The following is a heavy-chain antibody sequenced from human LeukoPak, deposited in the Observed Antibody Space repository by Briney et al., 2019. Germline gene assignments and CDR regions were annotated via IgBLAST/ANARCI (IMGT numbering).Heavy chain of an antibody. J-gene: IGHJ6*04. Sequence: PGGSLSLSCAASGFTLSIYEMSWGRQAPGGGLGWGSYISISGSTIYYADSVKGRFTISRDNAKNSLYLQMNSLSAEDTAVYYCARGGYCSSTRCYGSKYYYYGMDVWGKGTTVTVSS. V-gene: IGHV3-48*03. CDR3: ARGGYCSSTRCYGSKYYYYGMDV. CDR1: GFTLSIYE. CDR2: ISISGSTI. D-gene: IGHD2-2*03.